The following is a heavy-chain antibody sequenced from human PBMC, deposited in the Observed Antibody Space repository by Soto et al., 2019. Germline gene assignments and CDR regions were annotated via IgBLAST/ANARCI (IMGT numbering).Heavy chain of an antibody. CDR2: IWYDGSNK. CDR1: GFTFSSYG. V-gene: IGHV3-33*01. Sequence: QVQLVESGGGVVQPGRSLRLSCAASGFTFSSYGMHWVRQAPGKGLEWVAVIWYDGSNKYYADSVKGRFTISRDNSKNTLYLQMNSLSAADPAVYYCERVDSSSWYGMDVWGQWTTVTV. D-gene: IGHD6-13*01. CDR3: ERVDSSSWYGMDV. J-gene: IGHJ6*02.